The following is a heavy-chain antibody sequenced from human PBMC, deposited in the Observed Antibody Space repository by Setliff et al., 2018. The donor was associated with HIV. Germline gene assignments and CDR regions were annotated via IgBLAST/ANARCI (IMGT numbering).Heavy chain of an antibody. V-gene: IGHV1-18*01. CDR2: ISAYNGNK. CDR3: ARFPNPSQIVVIMPPDY. J-gene: IGHJ4*02. Sequence: ASVKVSCKASGYSFTSYGISWVRQAPGQGLEWMGWISAYNGNKNYAQNLQDRVTMTTDTSTSTAYMELRSLRFDDTAVYYCARFPNPSQIVVIMPPDYWARERWSPSPQ. D-gene: IGHD3-22*01. CDR1: GYSFTSYG.